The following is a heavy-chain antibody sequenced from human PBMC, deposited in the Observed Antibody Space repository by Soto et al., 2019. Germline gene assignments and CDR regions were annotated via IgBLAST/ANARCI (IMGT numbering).Heavy chain of an antibody. CDR1: GYTFTSYG. J-gene: IGHJ1*01. CDR3: AREGYCSGGSCHSYFHH. D-gene: IGHD2-15*01. V-gene: IGHV1-18*01. Sequence: GASVKVSCKASGYTFTSYGISWVRQAPGQGLEWMGWISAYNGNTNYAQKLQGRVTMTTDTSTSTAYMELRSLRSDDTAVYYCAREGYCSGGSCHSYFHHRGQGTPVTVSS. CDR2: ISAYNGNT.